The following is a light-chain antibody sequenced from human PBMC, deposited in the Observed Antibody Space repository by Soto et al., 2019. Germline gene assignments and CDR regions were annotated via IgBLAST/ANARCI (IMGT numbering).Light chain of an antibody. CDR1: EDISSY. J-gene: IGKJ4*01. Sequence: DIQMTQSPSSLSASVGDRVTIACQASEDISSYLNWYQRKPGKAPQLLIYDASKLETGVPPRFSGSGSGTYFTFTISSLQPEDIATHYCQQYDNLPRLTFGGGTKVEIK. CDR2: DAS. V-gene: IGKV1-33*01. CDR3: QQYDNLPRLT.